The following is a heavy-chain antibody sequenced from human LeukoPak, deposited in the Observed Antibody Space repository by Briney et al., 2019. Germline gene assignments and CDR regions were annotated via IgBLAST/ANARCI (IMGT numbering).Heavy chain of an antibody. J-gene: IGHJ4*02. CDR3: ARDVGGNLGSYYFDY. CDR2: IKQDGSEK. D-gene: IGHD1-26*01. V-gene: IGHV3-7*01. Sequence: GGSLRLSCAASGFTFSGYWMAWVRQAPGKGLEWVANIKQDGSEKYYVDSVKGRFTISRDNAKNSLFLQMNSLRAEDTAVYYCARDVGGNLGSYYFDYWGQGTLVTVSS. CDR1: GFTFSGYW.